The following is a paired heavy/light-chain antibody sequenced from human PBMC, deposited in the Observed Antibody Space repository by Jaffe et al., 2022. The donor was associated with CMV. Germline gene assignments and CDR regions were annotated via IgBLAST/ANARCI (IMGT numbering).Light chain of an antibody. CDR3: ETWDTNTRV. CDR1: SGHSTYV. J-gene: IGLJ1*01. Sequence: QPVLTQSSSASASLGSSVKLNCSLSSGHSTYVIVWHQQQPGKAPRFLMKLEHSGGYDKGSGVPDRFSGSISGADRQLIISNLQSEDEADYYCETWDTNTRVFGTGTKVSVL. V-gene: IGLV4-60*03. CDR2: LEHSGGY.
Heavy chain of an antibody. D-gene: IGHD3-3*02. J-gene: IGHJ4*02. CDR3: IRSFDY. CDR1: GFTFSGYW. CDR2: IDSDGSST. Sequence: EVQLVESGGGSVEPGGSLRLSCAASGFTFSGYWMHWVRQAPGKGLVWVARIDSDGSSTTYADSVKGRFTISRDNAKNTLYLQMNSLKAEDTAVYYCIRSFDYWGQGTLVTVSS. V-gene: IGHV3-74*01.